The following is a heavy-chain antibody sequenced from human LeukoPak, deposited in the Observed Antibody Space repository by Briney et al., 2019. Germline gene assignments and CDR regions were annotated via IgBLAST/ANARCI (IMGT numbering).Heavy chain of an antibody. V-gene: IGHV4-31*03. CDR2: LYYSGST. J-gene: IGHJ5*02. CDR3: ARSTVYMATLGCWFDP. D-gene: IGHD5-24*01. Sequence: PSETLSLTCTVSGGSISSGGYYWSWIPQHPGKGLEGIGYLYYSGSTYYNPSLKSRITISVDTSKNQFSLRLGSVTAAATADYSCARSTVYMATLGCWFDPWGQGTLVTVSS. CDR1: GGSISSGGYY.